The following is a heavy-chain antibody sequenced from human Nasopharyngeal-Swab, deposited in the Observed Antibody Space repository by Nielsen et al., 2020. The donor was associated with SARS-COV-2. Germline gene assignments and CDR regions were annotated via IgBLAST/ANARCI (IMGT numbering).Heavy chain of an antibody. CDR2: INPHSRGT. D-gene: IGHD3-22*01. J-gene: IGHJ4*02. Sequence: ASVKVSCKASGYTLTGYYMHWVRQAPGQGLEWMGWINPHSRGTKYAQKFQGRVTVTRDRSRSTAHIELSRLRSDDTAVYYCARDYYDNYDSDYWGQGTLVTVSS. V-gene: IGHV1-2*02. CDR1: GYTLTGYY. CDR3: ARDYYDNYDSDY.